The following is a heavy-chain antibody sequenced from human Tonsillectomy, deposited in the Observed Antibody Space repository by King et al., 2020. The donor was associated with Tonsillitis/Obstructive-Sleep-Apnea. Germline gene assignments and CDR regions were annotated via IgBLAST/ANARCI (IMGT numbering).Heavy chain of an antibody. CDR2: IWYDGSNK. CDR1: GFTFSSYG. CDR3: ARNHCSSTSGSTDSDYDYGMDV. D-gene: IGHD2-2*01. Sequence: VQLVESGGGVVQPGRSLRLSCAASGFTFSSYGMHWVRQAPGKGLEWVAVIWYDGSNKYYADSVKGRFTISRDNSKNTLYLQMNSLRAEDTAVYYCARNHCSSTSGSTDSDYDYGMDVWGQGTTVTVSS. J-gene: IGHJ6*02. V-gene: IGHV3-33*01.